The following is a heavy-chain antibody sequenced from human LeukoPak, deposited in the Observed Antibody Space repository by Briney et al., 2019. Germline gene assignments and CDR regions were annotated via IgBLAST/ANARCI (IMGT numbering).Heavy chain of an antibody. Sequence: GESLRLSCVVSGISLSNYAMTWVRQAPGKGLEWVSSISSSSSYIYYADSVKGRFTISRDNAKNSLYLQMNSLRAEDTAVYYCAREGRVDYWGQGTLVTVSS. J-gene: IGHJ4*02. V-gene: IGHV3-21*01. CDR3: AREGRVDY. CDR2: ISSSSSYI. CDR1: GISLSNYA.